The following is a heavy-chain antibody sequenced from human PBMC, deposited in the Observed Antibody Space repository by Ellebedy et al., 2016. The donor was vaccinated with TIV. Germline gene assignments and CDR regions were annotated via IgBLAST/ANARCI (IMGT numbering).Heavy chain of an antibody. CDR1: GYTFTSYA. J-gene: IGHJ4*02. D-gene: IGHD1-26*01. V-gene: IGHV1-3*01. Sequence: AASVKVSCKASGYTFTSYAMHWVRHAPGQRLEWMGWFNAGNGNTKYSQKFQGRVTITRDTSTSTAYMELSSLRSEDTAVYYCARVKWELPFDYWGQGTLVTVSS. CDR2: FNAGNGNT. CDR3: ARVKWELPFDY.